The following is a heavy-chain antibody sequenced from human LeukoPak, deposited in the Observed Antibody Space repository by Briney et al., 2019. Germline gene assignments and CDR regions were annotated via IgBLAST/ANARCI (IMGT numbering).Heavy chain of an antibody. CDR1: GFTFSDYY. J-gene: IGHJ4*02. CDR2: ISSSGSTI. Sequence: GGSLRLSCAASGFTFSDYYMSWIRQAPGKGLEWVSYISSSGSTIYYADSVKGRFTISRDNAKNSLYLQMNSLRAEDTAVYYCAKDLGDSSGYYVFDYWGQGTLVTVSS. V-gene: IGHV3-11*01. CDR3: AKDLGDSSGYYVFDY. D-gene: IGHD3-22*01.